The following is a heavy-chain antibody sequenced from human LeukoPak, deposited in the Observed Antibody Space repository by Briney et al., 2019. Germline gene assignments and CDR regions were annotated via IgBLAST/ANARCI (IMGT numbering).Heavy chain of an antibody. Sequence: PGRSLRLSCAASGFTFRSYGMHWVRQAPGKELEWVAVISYDGSNKYYADSVKGRFTISRDNSKNTLYLQMSSLRAEDTAVYYCVGDQVDDTGYLRWGQGTRVTVSA. CDR2: ISYDGSNK. CDR3: VGDQVDDTGYLR. J-gene: IGHJ4*02. V-gene: IGHV3-30*03. D-gene: IGHD3-9*01. CDR1: GFTFRSYG.